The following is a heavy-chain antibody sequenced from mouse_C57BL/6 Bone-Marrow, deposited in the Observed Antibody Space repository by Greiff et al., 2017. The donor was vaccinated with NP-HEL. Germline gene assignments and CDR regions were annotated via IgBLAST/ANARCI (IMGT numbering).Heavy chain of an antibody. J-gene: IGHJ4*01. Sequence: QVQLQQPGAELVKPEASVKLSCKASGYTFTSYWMHWVKQRPGQGLEWIGMIHPNSGSTNYNEKFKSKATLTVDKSSSTAYMQLSSLTSEDSAVYYCAREVLRRNYAMDYWGQGTSVTVSS. CDR1: GYTFTSYW. CDR2: IHPNSGST. D-gene: IGHD1-2*01. V-gene: IGHV1-64*01. CDR3: AREVLRRNYAMDY.